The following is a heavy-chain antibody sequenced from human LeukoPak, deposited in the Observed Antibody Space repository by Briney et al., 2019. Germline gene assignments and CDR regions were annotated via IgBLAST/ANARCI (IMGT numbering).Heavy chain of an antibody. Sequence: GGSLRLSCTASGFTFGDYAMSWVRQAPGKGLEWVGFIRSKAYGGTTEYAASVKGRFTISRDDSKSIAYLQMNSLKTEDTAVYYCTRAPGGHWGDYWGQGTLVTVSS. V-gene: IGHV3-49*04. D-gene: IGHD7-27*01. CDR1: GFTFGDYA. CDR2: IRSKAYGGTT. J-gene: IGHJ4*02. CDR3: TRAPGGHWGDY.